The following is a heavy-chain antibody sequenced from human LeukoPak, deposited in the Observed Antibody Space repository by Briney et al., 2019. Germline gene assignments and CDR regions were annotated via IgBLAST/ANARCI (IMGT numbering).Heavy chain of an antibody. D-gene: IGHD3-10*01. CDR1: GDSVSSNSAA. J-gene: IGHJ4*02. CDR2: TYYRSKWYN. CDR3: AREEGLLLWFGEFPYFDY. Sequence: SQTLSLTCAISGDSVSSNSAAWNWIRQSPSRGLEWLGRTYYRSKWYNDYAVPVKSRITINPDTSKNQFSLQLNSVTPEDTAVYYCAREEGLLLWFGEFPYFDYWGQGTLVTVSS. V-gene: IGHV6-1*01.